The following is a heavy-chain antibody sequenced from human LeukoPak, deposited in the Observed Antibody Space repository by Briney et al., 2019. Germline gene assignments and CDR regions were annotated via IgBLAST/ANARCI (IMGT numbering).Heavy chain of an antibody. CDR2: INHSGST. Sequence: GTLRLSCAASGFTFCSYGMSWVRQAPGKGLEWIGEINHSGSTNYNPSLKSRVTISVDTSKNEFSLTLSSVTAADTAVYYCARDTQNYGEGPGAFDIWGQGTMVTVSS. CDR3: ARDTQNYGEGPGAFDI. CDR1: GFTFCSYG. D-gene: IGHD4-17*01. J-gene: IGHJ3*02. V-gene: IGHV4-34*01.